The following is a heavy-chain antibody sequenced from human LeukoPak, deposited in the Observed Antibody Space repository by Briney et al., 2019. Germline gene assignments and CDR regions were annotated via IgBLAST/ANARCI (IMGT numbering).Heavy chain of an antibody. CDR1: GCILTAYY. V-gene: IGHV1-2*02. CDR3: ARGVAGPYYYYYMDV. J-gene: IGHJ6*03. Sequence: ASVKVSCKASGCILTAYYMHWVRQAPGQGLEWMGWINPNSGDTSYAQRFQGRVTMTRDTSISTAYMELSRLTSDDTAGYYCARGVAGPYYYYYMDVWGRGTTVTVSS. CDR2: INPNSGDT. D-gene: IGHD6-19*01.